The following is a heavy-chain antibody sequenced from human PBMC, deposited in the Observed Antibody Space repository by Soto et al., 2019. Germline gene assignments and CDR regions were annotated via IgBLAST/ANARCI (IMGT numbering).Heavy chain of an antibody. CDR1: GFTFSNAW. V-gene: IGHV3-15*01. CDR3: TTAPGRYSSSWDNFDY. J-gene: IGHJ4*02. CDR2: IKSKTDGGTT. D-gene: IGHD6-13*01. Sequence: EVQLVESGGGLVKPGGSLRLSRAASGFTFSNAWMSWVRQAPGKGLEWVGRIKSKTDGGTTDYAAPVKGRFTISRDDSKNTLYLQMNSLKTEDTAVYYCTTAPGRYSSSWDNFDYWGQGTLVTVSS.